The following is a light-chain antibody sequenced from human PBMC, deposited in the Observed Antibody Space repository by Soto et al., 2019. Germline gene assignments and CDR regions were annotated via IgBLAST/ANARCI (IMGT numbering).Light chain of an antibody. Sequence: QSALTQPPSASGSPGQSFTSSGTGTSSDVGGYNYVSWYQQHPGKAPKVMIDDVNKRPSGVPDRFSGSESGNTASLTVSGLQAEDEADYYCSSHAGGENPFVFGTGTKLTVL. CDR2: DVN. CDR3: SSHAGGENPFV. J-gene: IGLJ1*01. V-gene: IGLV2-8*01. CDR1: SSDVGGYNY.